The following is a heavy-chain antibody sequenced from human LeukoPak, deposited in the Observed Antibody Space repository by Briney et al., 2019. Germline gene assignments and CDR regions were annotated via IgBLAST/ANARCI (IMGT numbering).Heavy chain of an antibody. J-gene: IGHJ4*02. CDR2: INSDGSST. Sequence: GGSLRLSCAASGFTFSSYWMHWVRQAPGKGLVWVSRINSDGSSTFYADSVKGRFTISRDNAKNTLYLQLNSPRVEDTAVYYCVGSLFGVSPWGQGTLDTVSS. V-gene: IGHV3-74*01. CDR1: GFTFSSYW. CDR3: VGSLFGVSP. D-gene: IGHD3-3*01.